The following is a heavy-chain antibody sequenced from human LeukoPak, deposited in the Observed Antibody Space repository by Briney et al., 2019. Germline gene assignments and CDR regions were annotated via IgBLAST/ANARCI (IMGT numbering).Heavy chain of an antibody. J-gene: IGHJ3*02. CDR3: ATQKNDFWSGSSYDAFDI. CDR2: ISSSGNTK. D-gene: IGHD3-3*01. CDR1: GFTFSDYY. V-gene: IGHV3-11*01. Sequence: GGSLRLSCAASGFTFSDYYMSWIRQAPGKGLEWVSYISSSGNTKYYADSVKGRFTISRDNAKNSLYLQMNSLRAEDTAVYYCATQKNDFWSGSSYDAFDIWGQGTMVIVSS.